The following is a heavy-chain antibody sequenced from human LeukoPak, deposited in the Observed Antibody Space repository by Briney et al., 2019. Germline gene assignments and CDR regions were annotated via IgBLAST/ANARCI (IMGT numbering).Heavy chain of an antibody. D-gene: IGHD2-21*02. J-gene: IGHJ4*02. CDR1: GFTFSNYA. Sequence: GGSLRLSCAASGFTFSNYAMTWVRQAPGRGLEWVSTIGISDNTYYADSVKGRFTISRDSSKNTLYLQMNSLRAEDTALYYCARKTATQNFDSWGQGTLVTVSS. V-gene: IGHV3-23*01. CDR2: IGISDNT. CDR3: ARKTATQNFDS.